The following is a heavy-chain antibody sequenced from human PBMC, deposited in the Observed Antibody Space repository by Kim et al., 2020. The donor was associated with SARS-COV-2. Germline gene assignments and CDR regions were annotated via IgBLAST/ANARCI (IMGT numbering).Heavy chain of an antibody. CDR2: IRSKAYGGTT. Sequence: GGSLRLSCTASGFTFGDYAMSWVRHAPGKGLEWVGFIRSKAYGGTTEYAASVKGRFTISRDDSKSIAYLQMNSLKTEDTAVYYCTRAGYSYGYGGAFDIWGQGTMVTVSS. J-gene: IGHJ3*02. D-gene: IGHD5-18*01. CDR3: TRAGYSYGYGGAFDI. CDR1: GFTFGDYA. V-gene: IGHV3-49*04.